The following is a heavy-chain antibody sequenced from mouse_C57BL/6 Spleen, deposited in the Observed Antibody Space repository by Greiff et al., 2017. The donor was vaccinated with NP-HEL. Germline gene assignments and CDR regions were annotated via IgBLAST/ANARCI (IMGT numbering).Heavy chain of an antibody. CDR2: IYPGAGDT. J-gene: IGHJ1*03. CDR3: ARGGDDGYYVGYVDV. CDR1: GYAFSSYW. D-gene: IGHD2-3*01. V-gene: IGHV1-80*01. Sequence: QVQLQQSGAVLVKPGASVKISCKASGYAFSSYWMNWVKQRPGTGLERIGQIYPGAGDTNYNGKCKVKATLTADKSSSTAYMQLGSLTSEDSAVYVCARGGDDGYYVGYVDVWGKGATVTVAS.